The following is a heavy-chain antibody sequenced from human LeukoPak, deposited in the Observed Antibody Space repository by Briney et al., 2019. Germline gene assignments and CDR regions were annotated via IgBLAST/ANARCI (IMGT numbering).Heavy chain of an antibody. D-gene: IGHD6-13*01. Sequence: SETLSLTCSVSGGSISSSSYYWGWIRQRPGRGLEWIGSIYYSGSTYDNPYLKSRVTISVDTSKNLFSLKLRSVTAADTAVYFCVRHSTASAGYFDYWGQGTLVTVSS. CDR2: IYYSGST. CDR1: GGSISSSSYY. CDR3: VRHSTASAGYFDY. J-gene: IGHJ4*02. V-gene: IGHV4-39*01.